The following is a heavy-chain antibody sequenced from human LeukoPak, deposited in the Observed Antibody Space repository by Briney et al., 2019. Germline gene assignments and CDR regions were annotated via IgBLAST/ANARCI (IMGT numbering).Heavy chain of an antibody. CDR1: GFTFSSYG. D-gene: IGHD1-20*01. CDR2: ISYDGRNK. Sequence: PGGSLRLSCAVSGFTFSSYGMHWVRQAPGKGLEWVAVISYDGRNKYYVDSVKGRFTISRDNSKNTVYLQMNSLRAEDTAVYYCAKDHRRGNYIWTFDYWGQGTLVTVSS. V-gene: IGHV3-30*18. CDR3: AKDHRRGNYIWTFDY. J-gene: IGHJ4*02.